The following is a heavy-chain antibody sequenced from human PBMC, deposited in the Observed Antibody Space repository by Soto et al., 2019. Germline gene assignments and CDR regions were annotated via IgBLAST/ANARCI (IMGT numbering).Heavy chain of an antibody. CDR3: TRDPYSRSRYYFDS. Sequence: GGSLRLSCAASGFTFTNYGMHWVRQAPGKGLEWVAVIWSDGSNKYYADSVKGRFTISKDNSQNTLYLQMNSLRLEDTAVYYCTRDPYSRSRYYFDSWGQGTLVTVSS. CDR1: GFTFTNYG. J-gene: IGHJ4*02. D-gene: IGHD1-26*01. V-gene: IGHV3-33*01. CDR2: IWSDGSNK.